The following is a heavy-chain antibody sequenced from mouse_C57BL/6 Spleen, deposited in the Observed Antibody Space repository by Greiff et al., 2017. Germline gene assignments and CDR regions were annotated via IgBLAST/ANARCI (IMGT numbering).Heavy chain of an antibody. CDR2: ISRGSSTI. V-gene: IGHV5-17*01. CDR1: GFTFSDYG. CDR3: GPNWDVGAMDY. D-gene: IGHD4-1*01. J-gene: IGHJ4*01. Sequence: EVHLVEPGGGFVKPGGSLKLSCAASGFTFSDYGMHWVSQAPAKGLEWVAYISRGSSTIYSADTVKGRFTISRDNTKNTLVLQMTSLRSEDTAMDYGGPNWDVGAMDYWGQGTSVTVSS.